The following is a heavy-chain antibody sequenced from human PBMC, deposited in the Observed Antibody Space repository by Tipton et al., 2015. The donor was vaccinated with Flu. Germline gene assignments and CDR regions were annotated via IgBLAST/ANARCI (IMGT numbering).Heavy chain of an antibody. CDR3: AREYTYYYGAGSYYNEKAHDYGMDV. CDR2: IKQDGSEK. V-gene: IGHV3-7*01. CDR1: GFTFSSYW. Sequence: SLRLSCAASGFTFSSYWMSWVRQAPGKGLEWVANIKQDGSEKYYVDSVKGRFTISRDNAKNSLYLQMNSLRAEDTAVYYCAREYTYYYGAGSYYNEKAHDYGMDVWGQGTTVTVSS. J-gene: IGHJ6*02. D-gene: IGHD3-10*01.